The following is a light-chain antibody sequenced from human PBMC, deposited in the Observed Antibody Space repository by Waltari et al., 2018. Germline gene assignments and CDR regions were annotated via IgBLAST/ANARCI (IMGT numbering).Light chain of an antibody. CDR3: QQYNNWPPWT. Sequence: EIVMTQSAATLFVSPGERATLSCRARQSVRSNLAWYQQKPGQASRLLLYGASTRATGSPARFSGSGSGTEFTLTISSMQSEDFAVYYCQQYNNWPPWTFGQGTKVEIK. V-gene: IGKV3-15*01. J-gene: IGKJ1*01. CDR1: QSVRSN. CDR2: GAS.